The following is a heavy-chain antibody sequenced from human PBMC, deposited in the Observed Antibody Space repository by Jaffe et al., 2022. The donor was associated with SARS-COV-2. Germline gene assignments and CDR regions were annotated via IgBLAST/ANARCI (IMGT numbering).Heavy chain of an antibody. Sequence: QVQLVQSGAEVKKPGASVRVSCRASGYIFTTYWMHWVRQAPGQGLEWMGMINPEGGNTDYAQKMQGRVTMTRNTSTSTVYMDMTSLRPEDTAIYYCARAGGEGPDRYWIDPWGQGTLVIVSS. CDR1: GYIFTTYW. CDR2: INPEGGNT. D-gene: IGHD2-21*01. CDR3: ARAGGEGPDRYWIDP. J-gene: IGHJ5*02. V-gene: IGHV1-46*04.